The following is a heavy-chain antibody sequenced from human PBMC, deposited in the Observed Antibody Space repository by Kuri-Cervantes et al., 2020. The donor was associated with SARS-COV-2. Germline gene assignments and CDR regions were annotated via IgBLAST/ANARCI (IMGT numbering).Heavy chain of an antibody. V-gene: IGHV3-21*01. CDR2: ISSSSSYI. CDR1: GFTFSSYW. Sequence: GESLKISCAASGFTFSSYWMHWVRQAPGKGLEWVSSISSSSSYIYYADSVKGRFTISRDNAKNSLYLQMNSLRAEDTAVYYCASQGAVYWGQGTLVTVSS. CDR3: ASQGAVY. D-gene: IGHD1-26*01. J-gene: IGHJ4*02.